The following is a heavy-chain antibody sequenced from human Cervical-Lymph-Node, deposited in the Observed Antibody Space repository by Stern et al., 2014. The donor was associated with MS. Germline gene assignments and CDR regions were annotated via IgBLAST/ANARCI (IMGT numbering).Heavy chain of an antibody. J-gene: IGHJ6*02. CDR3: AREGDGGFASYFGMDV. Sequence: QVQLVESGGGVVQPGTSLRVSCVASGFTFSRYGMHWVRQAPGKGLEWVAVIWYDGNSKYYGDSVRGRFTTSRDNSKNTLYLQMNRLSAVDTAVYYCAREGDGGFASYFGMDVWGQGTTVTVSS. D-gene: IGHD3-10*01. V-gene: IGHV3-33*01. CDR2: IWYDGNSK. CDR1: GFTFSRYG.